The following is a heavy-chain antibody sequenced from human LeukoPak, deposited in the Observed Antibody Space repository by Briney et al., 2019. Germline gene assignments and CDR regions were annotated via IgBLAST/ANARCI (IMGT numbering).Heavy chain of an antibody. CDR3: VREGRSISVWCSGGSCYDFDY. CDR2: ISSSKTDI. CDR1: GFTFNTYN. J-gene: IGHJ4*02. Sequence: PGGSLRLSCAASGFTFNTYNMNWVRQAPGKGLEWVSSISSSKTDIYYAASVRGRFTISRDNVKNSLYLQMNSLRAEDTAVYYCVREGRSISVWCSGGSCYDFDYWGQGTLVTVSS. V-gene: IGHV3-21*01. D-gene: IGHD2-15*01.